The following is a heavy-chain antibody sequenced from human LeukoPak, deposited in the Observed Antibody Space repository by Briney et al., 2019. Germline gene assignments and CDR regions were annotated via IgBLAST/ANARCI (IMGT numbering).Heavy chain of an antibody. Sequence: SETLSLTCTVSGGSISSGDYYWSWIRQPPGKGLEWIGCIYYSGSTYYNPSLKSRVTISVDTSKNQFSLKLSSVTAADTAVYYCALGGATSNYYYYYGMDVWGQGTTVTVSS. CDR2: IYYSGST. V-gene: IGHV4-30-4*02. CDR3: ALGGATSNYYYYYGMDV. CDR1: GGSISSGDYY. D-gene: IGHD1-26*01. J-gene: IGHJ6*02.